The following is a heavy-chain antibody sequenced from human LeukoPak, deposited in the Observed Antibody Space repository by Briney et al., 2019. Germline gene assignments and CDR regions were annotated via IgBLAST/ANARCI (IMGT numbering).Heavy chain of an antibody. V-gene: IGHV4-34*01. J-gene: IGHJ4*02. Sequence: SETLSLTCAVYGGSFSGYSWTWIRQPPGKGLEWIGENNHGGSTNYNPSLKSRVTISVDTSKNQFSLNLNSVTAADTAVYYCARGRYCGSTSCPPGPYWGQGTLVTVSS. D-gene: IGHD2-2*01. CDR2: NNHGGST. CDR1: GGSFSGYS. CDR3: ARGRYCGSTSCPPGPY.